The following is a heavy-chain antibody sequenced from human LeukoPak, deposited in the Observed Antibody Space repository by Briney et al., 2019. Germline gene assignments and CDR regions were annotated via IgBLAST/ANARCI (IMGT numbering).Heavy chain of an antibody. CDR2: IKQDGSEK. Sequence: PGGSLRLSCAASGFTFSSYWVSWVRQAPGKGLEWVANIKQDGSEKYYVDSVKGRFTISRDNAKNSLYLQTNSLRAEDTAVYYCARDPEYDYVWGSYRPFDYWGQGTLVTVSS. D-gene: IGHD3-16*02. V-gene: IGHV3-7*01. CDR3: ARDPEYDYVWGSYRPFDY. J-gene: IGHJ4*02. CDR1: GFTFSSYW.